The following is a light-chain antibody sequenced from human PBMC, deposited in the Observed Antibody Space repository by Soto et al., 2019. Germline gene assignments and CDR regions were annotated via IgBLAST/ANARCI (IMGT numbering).Light chain of an antibody. J-gene: IGKJ5*01. V-gene: IGKV3-11*01. CDR1: QSVSIK. CDR3: QQRSNWST. CDR2: DTS. Sequence: VMKRSTATVSVSAEERATLSFRASQSVSIKLAWYQQKPGQAPRXLIYDTSTRATGIPARFSGSGSGTDFTLTISSLEPEDFAVYFCQQRSNWSTLGQGTLLEIK.